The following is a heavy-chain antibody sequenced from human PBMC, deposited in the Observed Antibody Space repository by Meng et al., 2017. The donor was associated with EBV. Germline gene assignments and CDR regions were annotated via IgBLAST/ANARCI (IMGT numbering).Heavy chain of an antibody. CDR3: ASESGRGFTPDY. CDR1: GGTFRSDA. J-gene: IGHJ4*02. V-gene: IGHV1-69*01. CDR2: LIPMVGAP. Sequence: QGQFLKSGAEVKKPGSSVKVSCRPSGGTFRSDAVSWVRQAPGQGLEWMGGLIPMVGAPHYAQKFQGRVTIIADESTSTHSMESNSLRSEDTAMYYCASESGRGFTPDYWGQGTLVTVSS. D-gene: IGHD3-10*01.